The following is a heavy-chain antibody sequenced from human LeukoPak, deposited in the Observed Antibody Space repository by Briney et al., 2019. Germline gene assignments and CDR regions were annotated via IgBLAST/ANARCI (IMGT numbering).Heavy chain of an antibody. V-gene: IGHV1-69*04. J-gene: IGHJ4*02. Sequence: ASVKVSCKASGGTFSSYAISWVRQAPGQGLEWMGRIIPILGIANYAQKFQGRVTITADKSTSTAYMELSSLRSEDTAVYYCARDNDSSGGSGYWGQGTLVTVSS. CDR3: ARDNDSSGGSGY. CDR2: IIPILGIA. D-gene: IGHD3-22*01. CDR1: GGTFSSYA.